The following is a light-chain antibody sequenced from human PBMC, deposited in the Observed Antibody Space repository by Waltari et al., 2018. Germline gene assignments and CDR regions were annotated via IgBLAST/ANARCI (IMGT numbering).Light chain of an antibody. CDR1: NIESKS. V-gene: IGLV3-21*04. J-gene: IGLJ1*01. Sequence: SYVLTQPPSVSVAPGKTARITCGGNNIESKSVHWYQQKPGQAPVLVIYYDSERPSGIPGVFSGSNSGNTATLTISRVEAGDEADYYCQVWDTTSDHYVFGTGTKVTVL. CDR3: QVWDTTSDHYV. CDR2: YDS.